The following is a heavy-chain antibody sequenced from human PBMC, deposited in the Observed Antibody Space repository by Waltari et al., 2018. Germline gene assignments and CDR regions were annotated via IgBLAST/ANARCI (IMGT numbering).Heavy chain of an antibody. D-gene: IGHD1-1*01. CDR1: GGTFSSYA. CDR3: ARSSYRELERPGFLYYYYYMDV. Sequence: ASGGTFSSYAISWVRQAPGQGLEWMGGIIPILGIANYAQKFQGRVTITADESTSTAYMELSSLRSEDTAVYYCARSSYRELERPGFLYYYYYMDVWGKGTTVTVSS. V-gene: IGHV1-69*10. J-gene: IGHJ6*03. CDR2: IIPILGIA.